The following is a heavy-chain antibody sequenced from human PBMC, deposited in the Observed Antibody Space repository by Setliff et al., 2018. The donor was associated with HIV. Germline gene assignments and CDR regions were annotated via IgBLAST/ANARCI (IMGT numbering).Heavy chain of an antibody. CDR3: TSPNYYDSSGYYFDY. J-gene: IGHJ4*02. Sequence: GGSLRLSCTASGFTFGDYAMSWDRQAPGKGLEWVGFIRSKAYGGTTEYAASVKGRFTISRDDSKSIAYLQMNSLKTEDTAVYYCTSPNYYDSSGYYFDYWGQGTLVTVSS. V-gene: IGHV3-49*04. D-gene: IGHD3-22*01. CDR2: IRSKAYGGTT. CDR1: GFTFGDYA.